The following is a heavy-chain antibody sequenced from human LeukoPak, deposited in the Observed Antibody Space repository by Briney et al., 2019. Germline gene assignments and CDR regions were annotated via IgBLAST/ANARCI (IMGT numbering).Heavy chain of an antibody. J-gene: IGHJ4*02. Sequence: ASVKVSCKASGYTFTGYYMQWVRQAPGQGLEWMGWINPNSGGTNYAQKFQGRVTMTRDTSITTAYMDLSSLRSDDTAVYYCARSPGSSGYVDYWGQGTLVTVSS. D-gene: IGHD6-19*01. CDR2: INPNSGGT. V-gene: IGHV1-2*02. CDR3: ARSPGSSGYVDY. CDR1: GYTFTGYY.